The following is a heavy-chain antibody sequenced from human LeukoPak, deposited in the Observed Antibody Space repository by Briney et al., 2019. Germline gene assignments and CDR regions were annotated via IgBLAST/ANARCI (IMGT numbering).Heavy chain of an antibody. Sequence: GGSLRLSCAASGITFSSYAMSWDRQAPGKGLEWVSAISGSGGTTYYADSVKGRFTISRDNSKNTLYLQMNSLRAEDTAVYYCAKDWSLTGTFDYWGQGTLVTVSS. V-gene: IGHV3-23*01. CDR3: AKDWSLTGTFDY. CDR1: GITFSSYA. J-gene: IGHJ4*02. CDR2: ISGSGGTT. D-gene: IGHD1-7*01.